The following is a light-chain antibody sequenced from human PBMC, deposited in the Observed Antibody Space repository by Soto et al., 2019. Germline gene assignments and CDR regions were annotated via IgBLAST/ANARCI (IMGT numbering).Light chain of an antibody. Sequence: EVVMTQSPLSLPVTLGQPASISCRSSLILVYSDGNIYLSWFHQRPGQSPRRLIYKVSNRESGVPDRFSGSGSGTEFTLRISTVEAEDVGVYYCMQGTHWPTFGQGTKVDIK. V-gene: IGKV2-30*01. CDR1: LILVYSDGNIY. CDR2: KVS. CDR3: MQGTHWPT. J-gene: IGKJ1*01.